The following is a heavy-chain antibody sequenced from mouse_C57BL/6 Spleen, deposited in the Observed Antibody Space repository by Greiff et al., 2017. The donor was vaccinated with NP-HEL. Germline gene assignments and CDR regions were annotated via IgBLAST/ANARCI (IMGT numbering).Heavy chain of an antibody. CDR2: IDPSDSYT. V-gene: IGHV1-50*01. J-gene: IGHJ2*01. D-gene: IGHD1-1*01. Sequence: QVQLQQPGAELVKPGASVKLSCKASGYTFTSYWMQWVKQRPGQGLEWIGEIDPSDSYTNYNQKFKGKATLTVDTSSSTAYMQLSSLTSEDSAVYYCARLLPYYFDYWGKGTTLTVSS. CDR1: GYTFTSYW. CDR3: ARLLPYYFDY.